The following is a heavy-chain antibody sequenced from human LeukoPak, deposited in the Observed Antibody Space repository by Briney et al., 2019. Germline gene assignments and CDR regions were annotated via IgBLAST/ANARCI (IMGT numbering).Heavy chain of an antibody. CDR3: AKDAVQLWLRIDY. CDR1: GYTFTDNY. J-gene: IGHJ4*01. CDR2: INPYTGGT. D-gene: IGHD5-18*01. Sequence: ASVKVSCKASGYTFTDNYMHWVRQAPGQGLEWMGWINPYTGGTKYAPKFQGRITMTRDTSISTSYMELSSLTSDDTAVYHCAKDAVQLWLRIDYWAQGTLVTVSS. V-gene: IGHV1-2*02.